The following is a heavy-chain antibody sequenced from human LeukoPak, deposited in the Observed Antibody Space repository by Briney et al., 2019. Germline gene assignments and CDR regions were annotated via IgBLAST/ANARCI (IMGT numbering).Heavy chain of an antibody. J-gene: IGHJ6*02. V-gene: IGHV1-2*02. D-gene: IGHD4/OR15-4a*01. CDR2: INPDSGGT. CDR1: GYTFTGYY. Sequence: ASVKVSCKASGYTFTGYYIHWLRQAPGQGLEWMGWINPDSGGTKYAQKFQGRVTMTRGTSITTTFMELSSLRSDDTALYYCARDGALDVWGQGTTVTVSS. CDR3: ARDGALDV.